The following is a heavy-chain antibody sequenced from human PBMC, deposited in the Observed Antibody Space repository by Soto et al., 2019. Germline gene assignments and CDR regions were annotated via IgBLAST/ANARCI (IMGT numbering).Heavy chain of an antibody. J-gene: IGHJ4*02. CDR3: AKIVARHSLVPVFDQ. CDR1: GFTFDEYA. Sequence: EVQLVESGGGLVQPGRSLRLSCVASGFTFDEYAVHWVRQTPGKGLEWVSGISWDSGSINYAASVRGRFTVSRDNAKNSLYLHMTGLGFEDTAFYYCAKIVARHSLVPVFDQWGQGALVTVSS. D-gene: IGHD2-21*01. CDR2: ISWDSGSI. V-gene: IGHV3-9*01.